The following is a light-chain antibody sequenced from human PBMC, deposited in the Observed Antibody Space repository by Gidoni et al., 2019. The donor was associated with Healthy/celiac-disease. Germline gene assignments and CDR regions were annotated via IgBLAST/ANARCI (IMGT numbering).Light chain of an antibody. Sequence: EIVLTQPPDTLSLSPGERATLSCRASQSVSSYLAWYQQQPGQAHRLLIYDASNRATGIPARFSGSGSGTDFTLTISSLEPEDFAVYYCQQRSNWPPIFTFGPGTKVDIK. CDR2: DAS. CDR3: QQRSNWPPIFT. CDR1: QSVSSY. V-gene: IGKV3-11*01. J-gene: IGKJ3*01.